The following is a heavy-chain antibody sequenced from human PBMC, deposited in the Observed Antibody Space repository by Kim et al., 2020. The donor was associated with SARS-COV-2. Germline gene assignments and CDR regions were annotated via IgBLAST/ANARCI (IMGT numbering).Heavy chain of an antibody. CDR1: GFTFSSYA. Sequence: GGSLRLSCAASGFTFSSYAMHWVRQAPGKGLEWVAVISYDGSNKYYADSLKGRFAISRDNSKNTLYLQMNSLRAEDTAVYFCARPYSWCYYSWFDPWGQGTLVTVSS. CDR3: ARPYSWCYYSWFDP. V-gene: IGHV3-30*09. CDR2: ISYDGSNK. D-gene: IGHD1-26*01. J-gene: IGHJ5*02.